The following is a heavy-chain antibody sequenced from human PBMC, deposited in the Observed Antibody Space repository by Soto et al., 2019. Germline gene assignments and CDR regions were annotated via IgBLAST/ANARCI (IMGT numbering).Heavy chain of an antibody. CDR1: GYTFTSYV. Sequence: ASVKVSCKASGYTFTSYVISWVRQAPGQGLEWMGWISAYNGNTNYAQKLQGRVTMTTDTSTSTAYMELRSLRSDDTAVYYCARDHDSSGYMDDAFDIWGQGTMVTVSS. D-gene: IGHD3-22*01. J-gene: IGHJ3*02. CDR3: ARDHDSSGYMDDAFDI. V-gene: IGHV1-18*01. CDR2: ISAYNGNT.